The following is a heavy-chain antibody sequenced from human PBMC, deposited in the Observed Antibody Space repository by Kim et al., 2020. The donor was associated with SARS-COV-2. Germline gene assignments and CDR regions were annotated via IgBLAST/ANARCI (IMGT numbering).Heavy chain of an antibody. CDR3: ARETHLTVTAD. V-gene: IGHV4-30-4*01. CDR1: GGSISSGDYY. D-gene: IGHD2-21*02. Sequence: SETLSLTCTVSGGSISSGDYYWSWIRQPPGKGLEWIGYIYYSGSTYYNPSLKSRVTISVDTSKNQFSLKLSSVTAADTAVYYCARETHLTVTADWGQGTLVTVSS. J-gene: IGHJ4*02. CDR2: IYYSGST.